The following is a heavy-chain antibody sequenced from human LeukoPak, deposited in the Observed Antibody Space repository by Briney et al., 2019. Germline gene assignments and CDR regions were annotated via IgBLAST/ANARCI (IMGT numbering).Heavy chain of an antibody. CDR2: IKQDGSEK. V-gene: IGHV3-7*01. Sequence: GGSLRPSCAASGFTFSSYWMNWVRQSPGKGLEWVANIKQDGSEKYYVDSVEGRFTISRDNAKNSLFLQMDSLRAEDTAVYYCARWIGGFDYWGQGALVTVSS. J-gene: IGHJ4*02. CDR3: ARWIGGFDY. CDR1: GFTFSSYW. D-gene: IGHD3-10*01.